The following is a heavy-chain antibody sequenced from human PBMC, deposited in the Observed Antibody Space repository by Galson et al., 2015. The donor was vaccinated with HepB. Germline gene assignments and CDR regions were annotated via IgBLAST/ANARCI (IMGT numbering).Heavy chain of an antibody. CDR2: INPNSGGT. CDR3: ARDRETSGSDYFGY. J-gene: IGHJ4*02. CDR1: RYTFTAYY. Sequence: SVKVSCKASRYTFTAYYIHWLRQAPGQGLEWMGRINPNSGGTNYAQKFQGRVTLTRDTSISTAYMELSRLRSDDTAVYYCARDRETSGSDYFGYWGQGTLVTVSS. D-gene: IGHD6-19*01. V-gene: IGHV1-2*06.